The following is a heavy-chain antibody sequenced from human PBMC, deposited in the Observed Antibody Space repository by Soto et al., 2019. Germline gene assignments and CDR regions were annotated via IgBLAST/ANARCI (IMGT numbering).Heavy chain of an antibody. V-gene: IGHV1-18*01. CDR2: ISAYNGNT. D-gene: IGHD5-18*01. Sequence: QVQLVQSGAEVKKPGASVKVSCKASGYTFTSYGISWVRQAPGQGLEWMGWISAYNGNTNYAQKLQGRVTMTTDTSTSTAYMALRSLRSDDTAVYDWARDVWGRRGYSDGYGYYGMDVWGQGTTVTVAS. CDR3: ARDVWGRRGYSDGYGYYGMDV. CDR1: GYTFTSYG. J-gene: IGHJ6*02.